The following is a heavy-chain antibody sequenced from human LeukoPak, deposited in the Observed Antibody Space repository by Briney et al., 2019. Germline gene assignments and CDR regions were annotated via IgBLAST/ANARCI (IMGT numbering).Heavy chain of an antibody. CDR3: ARGSSYYDILTGSGMDV. CDR1: GYTFTSYD. Sequence: ASVKVSCKASGYTFTSYDINWVRQATGQGLEWMEWKNPNSGNTGYAQKFQGRVTMTRNTSISTAYMELSSLRSEDTAVYYCARGSSYYDILTGSGMDVWGQGTTVTVSS. V-gene: IGHV1-8*01. J-gene: IGHJ6*02. D-gene: IGHD3-9*01. CDR2: KNPNSGNT.